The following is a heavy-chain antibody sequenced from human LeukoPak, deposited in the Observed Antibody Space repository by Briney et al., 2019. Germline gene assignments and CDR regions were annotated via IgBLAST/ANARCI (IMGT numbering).Heavy chain of an antibody. Sequence: SETLSLTCTVSGGSISSGGYYWSWIRQHPGKGLEWIGYIYYSGSTYYNPSLKSRVTISVDTSKNQFSLKLSSVTAADTAVYYCARGGFGELTNWGQGTLVTVSS. D-gene: IGHD3-10*01. V-gene: IGHV4-31*03. CDR2: IYYSGST. J-gene: IGHJ4*02. CDR3: ARGGFGELTN. CDR1: GGSISSGGYY.